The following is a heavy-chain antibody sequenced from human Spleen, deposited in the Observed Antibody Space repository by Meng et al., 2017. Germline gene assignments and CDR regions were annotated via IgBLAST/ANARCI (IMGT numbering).Heavy chain of an antibody. CDR1: GDSISSYF. CDR3: ARGLRYFDWYPDAFDI. Sequence: SETLSLTCSVSGDSISSYFWTWIRQPAGKGLEWIGRIYTSGSTNYSPSLKSRVTMSIDMSKNQFSLKLSSVTAADTAVYYCARGLRYFDWYPDAFDIWGQGTMVTVSS. CDR2: IYTSGST. V-gene: IGHV4-4*07. D-gene: IGHD3-9*01. J-gene: IGHJ3*02.